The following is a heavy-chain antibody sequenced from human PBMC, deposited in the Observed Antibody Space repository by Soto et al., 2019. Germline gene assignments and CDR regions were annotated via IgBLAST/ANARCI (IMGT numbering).Heavy chain of an antibody. V-gene: IGHV1-2*04. D-gene: IGHD6-13*01. CDR2: INPNSGGT. Sequence: ASVKVSCKASGYTFTGYYMHWVRQAPGQGLEWMGWINPNSGGTNYAQKFQGWVTMTMDTSISTAYMELSRLRSDDTAVYYCARGVIAAAVYNGFNWFDPWGQGTLVTVSS. CDR1: GYTFTGYY. J-gene: IGHJ5*02. CDR3: ARGVIAAAVYNGFNWFDP.